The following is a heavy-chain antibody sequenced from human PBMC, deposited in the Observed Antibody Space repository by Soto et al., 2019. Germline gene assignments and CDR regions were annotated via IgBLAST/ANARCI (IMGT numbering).Heavy chain of an antibody. J-gene: IGHJ3*01. Sequence: PSETLSLTCSVSGDSINSDKYYWGWIRQPPGKGLEWIGSIYYRGNTYYNPSLQTRVTISLDKSKSQFSLRLNSVTAADSAVYFCARRLTLATTTGNAFDLWGQGTMVTVSS. CDR1: GDSINSDKYY. D-gene: IGHD4-17*01. V-gene: IGHV4-39*01. CDR2: IYYRGNT. CDR3: ARRLTLATTTGNAFDL.